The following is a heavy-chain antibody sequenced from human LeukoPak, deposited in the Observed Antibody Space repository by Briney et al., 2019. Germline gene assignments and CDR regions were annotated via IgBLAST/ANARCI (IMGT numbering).Heavy chain of an antibody. CDR1: GDSINSATSY. J-gene: IGHJ3*02. CDR3: ARDGGSYSSSWLFDI. Sequence: SETLSLTCTVSGDSINSATSYWTWIRQPAGRGLEWIGRIFTTGSTYYNPSLKSRVTISVDTSKNQFSLRLSSVTAADTAVYYCARDGGSYSSSWLFDIWGQGTMVTVSS. CDR2: IFTTGST. D-gene: IGHD6-13*01. V-gene: IGHV4-61*02.